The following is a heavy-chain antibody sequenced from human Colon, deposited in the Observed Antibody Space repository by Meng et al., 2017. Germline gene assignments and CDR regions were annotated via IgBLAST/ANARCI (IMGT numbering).Heavy chain of an antibody. CDR1: GGSVSRDF. Sequence: HVPALAGGGRRLYPSETLPLSGDGDGGSVSRDFCSWIRQTPGKGMEWIGGISEGGGTLYNPSLKSRVFISVDTSNSELTPKLTSVTDADTGVYYCARGQGFLLHYFDNWGQGTLVTVSS. J-gene: IGHJ4*02. D-gene: IGHD3-22*01. CDR2: ISEGGGT. CDR3: ARGQGFLLHYFDN. V-gene: IGHV4-34*01.